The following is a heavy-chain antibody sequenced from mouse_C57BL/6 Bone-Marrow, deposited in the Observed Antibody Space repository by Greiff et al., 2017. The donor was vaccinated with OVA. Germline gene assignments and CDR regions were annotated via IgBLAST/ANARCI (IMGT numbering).Heavy chain of an antibody. D-gene: IGHD1-1*01. V-gene: IGHV1-55*01. CDR3: ARGLDYYGSSSWFAY. J-gene: IGHJ3*01. Sequence: QVQLQQPGAELVKPGASVKMSCKASGYTFTSYRITWVKQRPGQGLEWIGDIYPGSGSTNYNEKFKSKATLTVDTSSSTAYMQLSSLTSEDSAVYYGARGLDYYGSSSWFAYWGQGTLVTVSA. CDR1: GYTFTSYR. CDR2: IYPGSGST.